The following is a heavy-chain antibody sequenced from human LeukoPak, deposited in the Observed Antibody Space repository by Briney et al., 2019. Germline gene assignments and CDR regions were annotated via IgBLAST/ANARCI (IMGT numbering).Heavy chain of an antibody. CDR2: ISYDGSNK. V-gene: IGHV3-30*18. Sequence: GGSLRLSCAASGFTFSSYGMHWVRQAPGKGLEWVAVISYDGSNKYYADSVKGRFTISGDNSKNTLYLQMNSLRAEDTAVYYCAKEAGFGYYGSGSYYNDYYYGMDVWGQGTTVTVSS. CDR3: AKEAGFGYYGSGSYYNDYYYGMDV. D-gene: IGHD3-10*01. J-gene: IGHJ6*02. CDR1: GFTFSSYG.